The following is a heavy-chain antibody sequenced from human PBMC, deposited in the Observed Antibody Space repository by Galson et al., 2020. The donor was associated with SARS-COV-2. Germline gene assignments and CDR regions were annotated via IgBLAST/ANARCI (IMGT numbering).Heavy chain of an antibody. J-gene: IGHJ6*04. D-gene: IGHD3-10*01. Sequence: ASVKVSCKASGYTFTAYYIHWVRQAPGQGLEWMGRINPNSGYTKYAQKFQGRVTVTSDTSISTSYMELSRLTSDDTAVYYCAIGDETNYSGSGKPTDVWGEGTTVTISS. CDR1: GYTFTAYY. V-gene: IGHV1-2*06. CDR2: INPNSGYT. CDR3: AIGDETNYSGSGKPTDV.